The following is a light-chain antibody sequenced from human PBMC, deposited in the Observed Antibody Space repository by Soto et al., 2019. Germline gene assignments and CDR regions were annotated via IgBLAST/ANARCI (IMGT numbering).Light chain of an antibody. CDR1: SSDVGGYNY. J-gene: IGLJ2*01. V-gene: IGLV2-14*01. CDR3: TSYTGSTLV. CDR2: EVS. Sequence: QSALTQPASVSGSPGQSITISCTGTSSDVGGYNYVSWYQQHPGKAPKLMIYEVSNRPSGVSNRFSGSKSGNTASLTISGLQAEDEANYHCTSYTGSTLVFGGGTKLTV.